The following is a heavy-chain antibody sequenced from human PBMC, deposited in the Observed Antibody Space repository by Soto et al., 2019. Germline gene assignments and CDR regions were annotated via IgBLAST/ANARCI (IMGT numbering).Heavy chain of an antibody. J-gene: IGHJ6*02. D-gene: IGHD3-10*01. CDR2: IIPILGIA. V-gene: IGHV1-69*02. CDR1: GGTFSSYT. Sequence: SVKVSCKASGGTFSSYTISWVRQAPGQGLEWMGRIIPILGIANYAQKFQGRVTITGDKSASTAYMELSSLRSEDTAVYYCASSYYGSGNPKDYYYGMDVWGQGTTVTVSS. CDR3: ASSYYGSGNPKDYYYGMDV.